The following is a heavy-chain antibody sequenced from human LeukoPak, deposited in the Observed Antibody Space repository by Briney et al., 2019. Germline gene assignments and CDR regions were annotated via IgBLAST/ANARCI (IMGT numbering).Heavy chain of an antibody. D-gene: IGHD6-13*01. V-gene: IGHV4-39*01. CDR2: IYYSGST. Sequence: SETLSLTCTVSGGSISSSSYYWGWIRQPPGKGLEWIGSIYYSGSTYYNPSLKSRVTISVDTSKNQFSLKLSSVTAADTAVYYCARPGIAAAGDDYWGHGTLVTVSS. CDR3: ARPGIAAAGDDY. CDR1: GGSISSSSYY. J-gene: IGHJ4*01.